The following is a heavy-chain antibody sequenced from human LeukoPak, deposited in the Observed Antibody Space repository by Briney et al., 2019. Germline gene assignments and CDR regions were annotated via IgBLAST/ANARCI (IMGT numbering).Heavy chain of an antibody. Sequence: GGSLILSCAASGFTVSSNFMTWVRQAPGKGPEWVSLIYSGGSTYYADSVKGRFTISRDNSKNTLYLQMNSLRAGDTAAYYCASGLRDIIAGGLDYWGQGTLVTVSS. V-gene: IGHV3-66*01. D-gene: IGHD5-24*01. J-gene: IGHJ4*02. CDR3: ASGLRDIIAGGLDY. CDR2: IYSGGST. CDR1: GFTVSSNF.